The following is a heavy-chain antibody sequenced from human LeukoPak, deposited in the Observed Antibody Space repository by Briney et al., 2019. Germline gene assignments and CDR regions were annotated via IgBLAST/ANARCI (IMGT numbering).Heavy chain of an antibody. CDR1: GYTFTSYG. J-gene: IGHJ1*01. V-gene: IGHV1-18*01. Sequence: ASVKVSCKASGYTFTSYGISWVRQAPGQGLEWMGWISAYNGSTNYAQKLQGRVTMTTDTSTSTAYMELRSLRSDDTAVYYCARDHKVVVAATGYFQHWGQGTLVTVSS. D-gene: IGHD2-15*01. CDR2: ISAYNGST. CDR3: ARDHKVVVAATGYFQH.